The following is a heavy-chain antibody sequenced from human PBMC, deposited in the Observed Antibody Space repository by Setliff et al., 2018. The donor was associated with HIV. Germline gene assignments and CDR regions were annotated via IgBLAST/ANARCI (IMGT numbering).Heavy chain of an antibody. Sequence: SETLSLTCAVYGGSFTTYYWSWIRQTPGKGLEWIGENNHGGSTNYNPSLKSRVTISLDTSKNQFSLNLTSVTAAETAVYYCASRIYYYDSNNFLREEGFDPWGQGTLVTVSS. V-gene: IGHV4-34*01. D-gene: IGHD3-22*01. CDR3: ASRIYYYDSNNFLREEGFDP. CDR1: GGSFTTYY. J-gene: IGHJ5*02. CDR2: NNHGGST.